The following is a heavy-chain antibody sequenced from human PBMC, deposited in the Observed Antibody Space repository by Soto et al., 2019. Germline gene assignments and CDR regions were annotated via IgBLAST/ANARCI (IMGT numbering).Heavy chain of an antibody. D-gene: IGHD3-22*01. CDR3: ARMVDYYDSSGYYSEVDAFDI. V-gene: IGHV2-26*01. Sequence: QVTLKESGPVLVKPTETLTLTCTVSGFSLSNARMGVSWIRQPPGKALEWLAHIFSNDEKSYSTSLKSRLTISKDTSTSQVVLTMTNMDPVDTATYYCARMVDYYDSSGYYSEVDAFDIWGQGTMVTVSS. CDR2: IFSNDEK. J-gene: IGHJ3*02. CDR1: GFSLSNARMG.